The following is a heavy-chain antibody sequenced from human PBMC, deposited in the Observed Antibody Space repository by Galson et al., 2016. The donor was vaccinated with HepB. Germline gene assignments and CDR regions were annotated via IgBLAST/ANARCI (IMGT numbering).Heavy chain of an antibody. J-gene: IGHJ4*02. Sequence: SLRLSCAASGFTFTFYAMTWVRQAPGKGLEWVSVIYGGGTTYYADSVKGRFTISRDNSKNTLFLQMNTLRPEDTAVYYCARGVYGDHGWFDYWGQGTLVTVSS. CDR3: ARGVYGDHGWFDY. CDR2: IYGGGTT. D-gene: IGHD4-17*01. CDR1: GFTFTFYA. V-gene: IGHV3-66*02.